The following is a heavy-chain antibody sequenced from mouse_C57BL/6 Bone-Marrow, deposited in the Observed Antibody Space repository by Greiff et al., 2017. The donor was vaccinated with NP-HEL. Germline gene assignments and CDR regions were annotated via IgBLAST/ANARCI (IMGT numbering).Heavy chain of an antibody. CDR3: AGDGYYGSKAY. D-gene: IGHD1-1*01. V-gene: IGHV5-6*01. CDR2: ISSGGSYT. Sequence: EVQLVESGGDLVKPGGSLKLSCAASGFTFSSYGMSWVRQTPDKRLGWVATISSGGSYTYYPDSVKGRFTISRDNAKNTLNLQMSSLKSEDTAMCYCAGDGYYGSKAYWGQGTLVTVSA. J-gene: IGHJ3*01. CDR1: GFTFSSYG.